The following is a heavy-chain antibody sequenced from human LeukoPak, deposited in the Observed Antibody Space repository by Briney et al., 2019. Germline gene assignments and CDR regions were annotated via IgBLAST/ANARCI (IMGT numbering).Heavy chain of an antibody. CDR2: IYYSGST. CDR1: GGSISSYY. CDR3: ARDSSSGLVNY. Sequence: SETLSLTCTVSGGSISSYYWSWIRQPPGKGLEWIGYIYYSGSTNYNPSLKSRVTISVDTSNNQFSLKLSSVTAADTAVYYCARDSSSGLVNYWGQGTLVTVSS. J-gene: IGHJ4*02. D-gene: IGHD1-26*01. V-gene: IGHV4-59*01.